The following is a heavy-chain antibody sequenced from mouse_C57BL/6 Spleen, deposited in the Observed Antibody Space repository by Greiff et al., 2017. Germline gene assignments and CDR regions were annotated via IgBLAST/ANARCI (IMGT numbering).Heavy chain of an antibody. Sequence: QVQLKQPGAELVKPGASVKMSCKASGYTFTSYWITWVKQRPGQGLEWIGDIYPGSGSTNYNEKFKSKATLTVDTSSSTAYMQLSSLTSEDSAVYYCARGVSYYYGSSYAMDYWGQGTSVTVSS. J-gene: IGHJ4*01. D-gene: IGHD1-1*01. CDR2: IYPGSGST. CDR1: GYTFTSYW. V-gene: IGHV1-55*01. CDR3: ARGVSYYYGSSYAMDY.